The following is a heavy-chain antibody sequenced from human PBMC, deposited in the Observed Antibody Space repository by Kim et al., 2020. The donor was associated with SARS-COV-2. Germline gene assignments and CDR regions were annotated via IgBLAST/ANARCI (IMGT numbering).Heavy chain of an antibody. D-gene: IGHD2-2*01. J-gene: IGHJ4*02. CDR3: ARLGPAANDY. CDR2: ST. V-gene: IGHV3-23*01. Sequence: STYYAYSVKGRFTISRDNSKNTLYLQMNGLRAEDTAVYYCARLGPAANDYWGQGTLVTVSS.